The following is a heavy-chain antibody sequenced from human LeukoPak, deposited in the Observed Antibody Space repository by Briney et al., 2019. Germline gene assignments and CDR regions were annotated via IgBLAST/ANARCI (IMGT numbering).Heavy chain of an antibody. CDR3: ARLVNWFDP. J-gene: IGHJ5*02. CDR2: IYTSGST. D-gene: IGHD2-2*01. Sequence: SETLSLTCTVSGGSISSYYWSWIRQPPGKGLEWIGYIYTSGSTNYNPSLKSRVTISGDTSKNQFSLELSSVTAADTAVYYCARLVNWFDPWGQGTLVTVSS. CDR1: GGSISSYY. V-gene: IGHV4-4*09.